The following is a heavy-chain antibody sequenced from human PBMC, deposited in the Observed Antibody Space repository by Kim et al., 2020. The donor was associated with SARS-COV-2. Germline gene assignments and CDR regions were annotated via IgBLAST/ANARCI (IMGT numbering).Heavy chain of an antibody. CDR3: ALSYYYDSSGYLFDY. Sequence: QKFQGRVTITADESTSTAYMELSSLRSEDTAVYYCALSYYYDSSGYLFDYWGQGTLVTVSS. V-gene: IGHV1-69*01. J-gene: IGHJ4*02. D-gene: IGHD3-22*01.